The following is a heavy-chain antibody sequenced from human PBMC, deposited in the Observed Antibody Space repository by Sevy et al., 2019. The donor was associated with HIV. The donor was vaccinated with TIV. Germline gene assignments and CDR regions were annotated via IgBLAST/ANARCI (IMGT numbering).Heavy chain of an antibody. V-gene: IGHV3-9*01. J-gene: IGHJ6*02. CDR3: AKAAGGCSSTSGYTDYYYYGMDV. CDR1: GFTFDDYA. Sequence: GGSLRLSCAASGFTFDDYAMHWVRQAPGKGLEWVSGISWNSGSIGYADSVKGRFTISRDNAKNALYLQMNSLRAEDTALYYCAKAAGGCSSTSGYTDYYYYGMDVWGQGTTVTVSS. D-gene: IGHD2-2*02. CDR2: ISWNSGSI.